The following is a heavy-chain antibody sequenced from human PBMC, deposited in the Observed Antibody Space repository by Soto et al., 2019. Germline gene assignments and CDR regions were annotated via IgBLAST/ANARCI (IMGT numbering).Heavy chain of an antibody. J-gene: IGHJ4*02. CDR3: AKDLIATFGVPVLDY. V-gene: IGHV3-23*01. Sequence: LRLSCAVSGLTFSSYAMSWVRQGPGKGLEWVSTISGSGGSTYYADSVKGRFTISRDNSENTLYLQMNSLRAEDTAVYFCAKDLIATFGVPVLDYWGQGTLVTVSS. D-gene: IGHD3-3*01. CDR2: ISGSGGST. CDR1: GLTFSSYA.